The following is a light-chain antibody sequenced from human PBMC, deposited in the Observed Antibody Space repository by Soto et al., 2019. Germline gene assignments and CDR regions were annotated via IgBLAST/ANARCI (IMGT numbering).Light chain of an antibody. CDR1: SSDVGIYNY. V-gene: IGLV2-14*01. CDR2: EVT. J-gene: IGLJ3*02. CDR3: SSYTRSSTLVV. Sequence: QSALTQPASVSGSPGQSIAISCTGSSSDVGIYNYVSWYQQHPGKVPKLIIYEVTNRPSGVSNRFSGSKSGNTASLTISGLQAEDEADYYCSSYTRSSTLVVFGGGTKLTVL.